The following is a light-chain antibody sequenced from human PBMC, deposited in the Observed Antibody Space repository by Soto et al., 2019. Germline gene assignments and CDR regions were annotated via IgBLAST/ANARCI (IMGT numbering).Light chain of an antibody. CDR3: QQYNNWPALT. CDR2: GAS. Sequence: EIVMTQSPATLSVSPGERATLSCRASQSVSSNLAWYQPKPGQAPRLLIYGASTRATGIPARFSGSGSGTEFTLTISSLQSEDFAVYYCQQYNNWPALTFGGGTKVESK. V-gene: IGKV3D-15*01. J-gene: IGKJ4*01. CDR1: QSVSSN.